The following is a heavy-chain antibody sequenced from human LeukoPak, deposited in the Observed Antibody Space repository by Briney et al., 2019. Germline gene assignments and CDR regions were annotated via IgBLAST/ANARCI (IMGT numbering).Heavy chain of an antibody. V-gene: IGHV7-4-1*02. CDR1: GYTFTSYA. CDR2: INTNTGNP. D-gene: IGHD5-18*01. CDR3: GRDPKLGIRGYTYGYIDS. Sequence: ASVKVSCKPSGYTFTSYAISWVRQAPGQGLEWMGWINTNTGNPTYAQGFAGRYVFSLDTSVSTAYLQISGLKADDTAVYYCGRDPKLGIRGYTYGYIDSWGQGTLVIVSS. J-gene: IGHJ4*02.